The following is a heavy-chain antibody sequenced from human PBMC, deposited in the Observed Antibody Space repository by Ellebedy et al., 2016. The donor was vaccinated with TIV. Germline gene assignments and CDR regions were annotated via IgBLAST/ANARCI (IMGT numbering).Heavy chain of an antibody. CDR2: IKQDGSVQ. D-gene: IGHD4-17*01. Sequence: GESLKISCAASGFSFNSFWMDWVRQAPGKGLEWVASIKQDGSVQYYVDSVRGRFTISRDNAKNSLHLQMNGLRAEDTAVYYCARHTDYALDYWGQGALVTVSS. CDR3: ARHTDYALDY. CDR1: GFSFNSFW. V-gene: IGHV3-7*01. J-gene: IGHJ4*02.